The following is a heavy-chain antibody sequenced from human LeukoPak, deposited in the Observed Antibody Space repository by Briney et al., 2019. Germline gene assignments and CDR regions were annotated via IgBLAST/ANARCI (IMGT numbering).Heavy chain of an antibody. CDR1: GGSISSSSYY. CDR2: INHSGST. D-gene: IGHD6-6*01. V-gene: IGHV4-39*07. Sequence: SETLSLTCTVSGGSISSSSYYWGWIRQPPGKGLEWIGEINHSGSTNYNPSLKSRVTISVDTSKNHFSLKLSSVTAADTAVYYCARGHVSSDDWGQGTLVTVSS. CDR3: ARGHVSSDD. J-gene: IGHJ4*02.